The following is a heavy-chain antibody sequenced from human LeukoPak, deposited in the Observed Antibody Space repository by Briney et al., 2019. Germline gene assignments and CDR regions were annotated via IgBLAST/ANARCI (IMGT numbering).Heavy chain of an antibody. V-gene: IGHV3-48*04. J-gene: IGHJ4*02. CDR2: ISSSSSTI. CDR1: GFIFSSFG. Sequence: GGSLRLSCAASGFIFSSFGIHWVRQAPGKGLEWVSYISSSSSTIYYADSVKGRFTSSRDNAKNSLYLQMNSLRAEDMALYYCAKGESYNWNPGLFDYWGQGTLVTVSS. CDR3: AKGESYNWNPGLFDY. D-gene: IGHD1-20*01.